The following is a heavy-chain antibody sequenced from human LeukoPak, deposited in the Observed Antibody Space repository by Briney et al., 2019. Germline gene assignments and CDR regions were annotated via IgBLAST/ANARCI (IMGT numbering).Heavy chain of an antibody. J-gene: IGHJ3*02. D-gene: IGHD3-10*01. CDR1: GGSISSYY. Sequence: SETLSLTCTVSGGSISSYYWSWIRQPAGKGLEWIGRIYTSGSTNYNPSLKSRVTMSVDTSKNQFSLKLSSVTAADTAVYYCARDTMVRGVIYGAFDIWGQGTMVTVSS. V-gene: IGHV4-4*07. CDR3: ARDTMVRGVIYGAFDI. CDR2: IYTSGST.